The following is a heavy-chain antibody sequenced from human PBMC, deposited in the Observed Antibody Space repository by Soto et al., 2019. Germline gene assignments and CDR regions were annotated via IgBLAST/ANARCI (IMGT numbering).Heavy chain of an antibody. Sequence: EVQLVESGGGLVQPGGSLRLSCAASGFTFSNYWMYWVRQAPGKGLEWVSRINSDGSVSSHADSVKGRLTISRDNVKNSMYLHMDSLTAEYTAVYYCARGDCVGGTCYSLAGSFYYCMGVWGKGTTVTVFS. J-gene: IGHJ6*03. CDR2: INSDGSVS. CDR1: GFTFSNYW. V-gene: IGHV3-74*02. CDR3: ARGDCVGGTCYSLAGSFYYCMGV. D-gene: IGHD2-15*01.